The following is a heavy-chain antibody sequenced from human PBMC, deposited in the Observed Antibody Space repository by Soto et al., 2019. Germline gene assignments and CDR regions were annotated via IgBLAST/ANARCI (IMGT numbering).Heavy chain of an antibody. CDR2: IKQDGSEK. D-gene: IGHD3-22*01. Sequence: GGSLRLSCAASGFTFSSYWMSWVRQAPGQGLEWVANIKQDGSEKYYVGSVKGRFTISRDNAKNSLYLQMNSLRAGDTAVYYCAREIPFESSGYYGCYFDCWGQGTLVTVSS. V-gene: IGHV3-7*01. CDR3: AREIPFESSGYYGCYFDC. J-gene: IGHJ4*02. CDR1: GFTFSSYW.